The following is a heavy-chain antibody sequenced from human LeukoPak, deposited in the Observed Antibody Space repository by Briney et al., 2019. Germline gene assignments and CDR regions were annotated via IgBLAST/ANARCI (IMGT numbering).Heavy chain of an antibody. J-gene: IGHJ4*02. CDR1: GGSISSDSYY. CDR2: IYTSGST. V-gene: IGHV4-61*02. CDR3: ARDLGYGEFDY. D-gene: IGHD4-17*01. Sequence: SETLSLTCTVSGGSISSDSYYWSWSRQPAGRGLEWIGRIYTSGSTNYNPSLKSRVTISVDTSKNQFSLKLSSVTAADTAVYYCARDLGYGEFDYWGQGTLVTVSS.